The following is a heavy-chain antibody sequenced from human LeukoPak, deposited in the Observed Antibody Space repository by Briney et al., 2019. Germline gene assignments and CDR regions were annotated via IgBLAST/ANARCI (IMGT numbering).Heavy chain of an antibody. CDR2: IRYDGSNK. V-gene: IGHV3-30*02. CDR1: GLTVSGSY. J-gene: IGHJ4*02. Sequence: PGGSLRLSCAVSGLTVSGSYMSWVRQAPGKGLEWVAFIRYDGSNKYYADSVKGRFTISRDNSKNTLYLQMNSLRAEDTAVYYCAKDRWAAGDYWGQGTPVTVSS. D-gene: IGHD4-23*01. CDR3: AKDRWAAGDY.